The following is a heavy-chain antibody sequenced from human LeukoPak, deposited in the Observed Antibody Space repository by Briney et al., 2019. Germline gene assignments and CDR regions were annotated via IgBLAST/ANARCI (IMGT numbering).Heavy chain of an antibody. Sequence: PSQTLSLTWSVFGGYISRVGYCWSWIRQPPGKGLEWIGYIYHSGSTYYNPSLKSRVTISVDRSKNQFSLKLSSVTAADTAVYYCARGVRGCSTICSSHFVHCGQGTLVTVSS. CDR2: IYHSGST. J-gene: IGHJ4*02. CDR1: GGYISRVGYC. D-gene: IGHD2-2*01. V-gene: IGHV4-30-2*01. CDR3: ARGVRGCSTICSSHFVH.